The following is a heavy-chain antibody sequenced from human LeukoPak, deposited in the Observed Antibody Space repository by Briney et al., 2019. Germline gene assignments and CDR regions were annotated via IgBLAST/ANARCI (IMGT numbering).Heavy chain of an antibody. CDR1: GGSISSYY. J-gene: IGHJ5*02. Sequence: SETLSLTCTVSGGSISSYYWSWIRQPPGKGLEWIGYIHYSGSTNYNPSLKSRVTMSVDTSKNQFSLKLSSVTAADTAVYYCARTRPDYYGSGSYYTPVFWFDPWGQGTLVTVSS. D-gene: IGHD3-10*01. CDR3: ARTRPDYYGSGSYYTPVFWFDP. CDR2: IHYSGST. V-gene: IGHV4-59*12.